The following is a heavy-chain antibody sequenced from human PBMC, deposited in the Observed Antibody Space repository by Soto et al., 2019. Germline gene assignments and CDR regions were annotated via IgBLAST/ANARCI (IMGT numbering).Heavy chain of an antibody. J-gene: IGHJ3*02. Sequence: SETLSLTCTVSGGSISSYYWSWIRQPPGKGLEWIGYIYYSGSTNYNPSLKIRVTISVDTSKNQFSLKLSSLTAADTAVYYCARRSNRWLRHRPHDAFDIWGQGTMVTVSS. CDR1: GGSISSYY. CDR3: ARRSNRWLRHRPHDAFDI. CDR2: IYYSGST. D-gene: IGHD5-12*01. V-gene: IGHV4-59*08.